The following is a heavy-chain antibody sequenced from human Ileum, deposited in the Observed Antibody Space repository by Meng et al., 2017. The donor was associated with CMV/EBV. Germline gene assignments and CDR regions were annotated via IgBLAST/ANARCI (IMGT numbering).Heavy chain of an antibody. V-gene: IGHV3-74*01. J-gene: IGHJ4*02. Sequence: EVQLVESGGGLVQPGGSLRLSCEASGFIFSNYWMHWVRQTPGKGLVWVARIDTDGSGTSYADSVKGRFTISRDNAKNMVYLQMNSLRVEDTAVYYCTTTFEYWAQGTLVTVSS. CDR3: TTTFEY. CDR2: IDTDGSGT. CDR1: GFIFSNYW. D-gene: IGHD1-26*01.